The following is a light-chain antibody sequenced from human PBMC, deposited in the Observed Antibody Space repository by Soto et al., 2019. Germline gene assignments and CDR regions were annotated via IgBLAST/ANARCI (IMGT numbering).Light chain of an antibody. J-gene: IGLJ1*01. CDR3: SSYTSSSTRV. V-gene: IGLV2-14*01. CDR1: SSDVGGYNY. CDR2: EVS. Sequence: QSALTQPPSASGSPGQSLTISCTGTSSDVGGYNYVFWYQQHPGKAPKLMIYEVSNRPSGVSNRFSGSKSGNTASLTISGLQAEDEADYYCSSYTSSSTRVFGTGTKLTVL.